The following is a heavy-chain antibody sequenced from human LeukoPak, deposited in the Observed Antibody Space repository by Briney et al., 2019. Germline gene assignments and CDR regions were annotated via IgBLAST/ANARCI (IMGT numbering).Heavy chain of an antibody. V-gene: IGHV1-18*01. J-gene: IGHJ4*02. CDR1: GYTFTSYG. D-gene: IGHD3-10*01. CDR2: ISAYNGNT. CDR3: ARDDTYCYGSGSYPDY. Sequence: GASVKVSCKASGYTFTSYGISWVRQAPGQGPEWMGWISAYNGNTNYAQKLQGRVTMTTDTSTSTAYMELRSLRSDDTAVYYCARDDTYCYGSGSYPDYWGQGTLVTVSS.